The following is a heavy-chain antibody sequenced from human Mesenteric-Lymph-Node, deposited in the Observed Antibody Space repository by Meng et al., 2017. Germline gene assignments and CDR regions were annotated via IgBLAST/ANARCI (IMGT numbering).Heavy chain of an antibody. Sequence: RQSQEAGPGQVTPSETLSLTCTVCVGSISSSDYYWGWIRQPPGRGLEFIGGISYTGVTYYRPSLKSRASVSVDTSKNQFSLRLSSVTATDTAVYYCARQSGYFDYWGQGTLVTVSS. V-gene: IGHV4-39*01. J-gene: IGHJ4*02. CDR2: ISYTGVT. CDR3: ARQSGYFDY. D-gene: IGHD3-10*01. CDR1: VGSISSSDYY.